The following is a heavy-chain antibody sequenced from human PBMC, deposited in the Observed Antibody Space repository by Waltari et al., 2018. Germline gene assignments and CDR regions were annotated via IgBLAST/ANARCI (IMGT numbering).Heavy chain of an antibody. V-gene: IGHV4-39*01. J-gene: IGHJ4*02. CDR1: GDSSSPAGYY. Sequence: QLQLQESGPGLLKPSETLSLTCFVSGDSSSPAGYYWGWIRQPPGKGLEYIGTIYVNGNTYYTPSLKSRLTMSVDTSKNQFSLKLTSVIAADTARYYCAKFSSGTMFDFWGQGILVTVSS. CDR3: AKFSSGTMFDF. D-gene: IGHD1-7*01. CDR2: IYVNGNT.